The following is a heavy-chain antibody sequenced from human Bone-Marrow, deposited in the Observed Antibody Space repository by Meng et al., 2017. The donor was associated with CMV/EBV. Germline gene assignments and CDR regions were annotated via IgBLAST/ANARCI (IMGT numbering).Heavy chain of an antibody. CDR2: IWYDGTTK. CDR1: SSYY. CDR3: AKDSAPRSRDRFYYYGMDV. V-gene: IGHV3-33*03. D-gene: IGHD1-26*01. Sequence: SSYYWGWIRQPPGKGLEWVAAIWYDGTTKYYADSVKGRFTISRDNSKNSLYLQMNSLRTEDTALYYCAKDSAPRSRDRFYYYGMDVWGQGTTVTVSS. J-gene: IGHJ6*02.